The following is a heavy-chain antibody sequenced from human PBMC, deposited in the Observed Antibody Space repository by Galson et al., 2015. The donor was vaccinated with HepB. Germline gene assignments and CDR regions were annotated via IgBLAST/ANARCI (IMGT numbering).Heavy chain of an antibody. D-gene: IGHD3-16*02. J-gene: IGHJ4*02. CDR3: ARTQVIPGAPFDS. V-gene: IGHV1-2*04. CDR1: GYTFTDYY. Sequence: SVKVSCKASGYTFTDYYIHWVRQAPGQGLEWMGWVKPNGGGTNYAQKFQGWVIMTRDTSITTAYMEMTRVTSDDTAIYYCARTQVIPGAPFDSWGQGTLLTVSS. CDR2: VKPNGGGT.